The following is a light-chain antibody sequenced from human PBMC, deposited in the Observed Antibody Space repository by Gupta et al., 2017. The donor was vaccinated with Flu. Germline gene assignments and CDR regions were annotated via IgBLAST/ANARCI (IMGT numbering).Light chain of an antibody. CDR1: QSISGD. CDR2: GAS. J-gene: IGKJ1*01. Sequence: IVMTQSPATLSVSPGERATLSCRASQSISGDLAWYQQKPGQAPRLLIYGASARASGIPARFSGSGSGTEFTLTISSLQAEDFAVYYCQQYHNWPPVTFGQGTKVEIK. CDR3: QQYHNWPPVT. V-gene: IGKV3-15*01.